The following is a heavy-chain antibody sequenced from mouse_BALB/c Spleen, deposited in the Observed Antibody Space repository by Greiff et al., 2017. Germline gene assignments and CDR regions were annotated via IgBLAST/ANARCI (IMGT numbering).Heavy chain of an antibody. J-gene: IGHJ2*01. Sequence: EVQVVESGGGLVKLGGSLKLSCAASGFTFSSYYMSWVRQTPEKRLELVAAINSNGGSTYYPDTVKGRFTISRDNAKNTLYLQMSSLKSEDTALYYCARLLDGYYDFDYWGQGTTLTVSS. CDR2: INSNGGST. CDR3: ARLLDGYYDFDY. D-gene: IGHD2-3*01. V-gene: IGHV5-6-2*01. CDR1: GFTFSSYY.